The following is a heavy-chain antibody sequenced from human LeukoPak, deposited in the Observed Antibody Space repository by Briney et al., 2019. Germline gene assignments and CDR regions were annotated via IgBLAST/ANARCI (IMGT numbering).Heavy chain of an antibody. Sequence: GGSLRLSCAASGFTFSSYSMNWVRQAPGKGLEWVSYISSSSSTIYYADSVKGRFTISRDNAKNSLYLQMNSLRAEDTAVYYCARPTGYSGYYLLSWGQGTLVTVSS. D-gene: IGHD5-12*01. CDR2: ISSSSSTI. J-gene: IGHJ5*02. V-gene: IGHV3-48*01. CDR3: ARPTGYSGYYLLS. CDR1: GFTFSSYS.